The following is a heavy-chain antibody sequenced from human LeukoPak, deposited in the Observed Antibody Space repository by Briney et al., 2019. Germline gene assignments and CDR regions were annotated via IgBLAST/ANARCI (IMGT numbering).Heavy chain of an antibody. V-gene: IGHV3-23*01. CDR3: AKNPTYYDFWSGYYPFDY. CDR2: INGSGGST. J-gene: IGHJ4*02. D-gene: IGHD3-3*01. Sequence: GSLRLSCAASGFTFSSYAMSWVRQAPGKGLEWVSAINGSGGSTYYADSVKGRFTISRDNSKNTLYLQMNSLRAEDTAVYYCAKNPTYYDFWSGYYPFDYWGQGTLVTVSS. CDR1: GFTFSSYA.